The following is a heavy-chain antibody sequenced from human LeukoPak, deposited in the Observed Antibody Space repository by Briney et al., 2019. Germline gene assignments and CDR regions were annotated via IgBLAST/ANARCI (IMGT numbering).Heavy chain of an antibody. CDR1: GGTFSSYA. Sequence: VASVKVSCTASGGTFSSYAISWVRQAPGQGLEWMGRIIPILGIANYAQKFQGRVTITADESTSTAYMELSSLRSEDTAVYYCARDYVRSYGLGDWGQGTLVTVSS. CDR2: IIPILGIA. CDR3: ARDYVRSYGLGD. V-gene: IGHV1-69*04. J-gene: IGHJ4*02. D-gene: IGHD5-18*01.